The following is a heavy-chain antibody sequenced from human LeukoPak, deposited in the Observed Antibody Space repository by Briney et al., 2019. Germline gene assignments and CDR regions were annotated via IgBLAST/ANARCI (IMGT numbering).Heavy chain of an antibody. CDR3: ARDSLEMITFGGVIVKVPDPVGDAFGI. V-gene: IGHV1-18*01. CDR2: ISAYNGNT. Sequence: ASVTVSCKASGYTFTSYGISWVRQAPGQGLEWMGWISAYNGNTNYAQKLQGRVTMTTDTSTSTAYRELRSLRSDDTAVYYCARDSLEMITFGGVIVKVPDPVGDAFGIWGQGTMVTVSS. J-gene: IGHJ3*02. CDR1: GYTFTSYG. D-gene: IGHD3-16*02.